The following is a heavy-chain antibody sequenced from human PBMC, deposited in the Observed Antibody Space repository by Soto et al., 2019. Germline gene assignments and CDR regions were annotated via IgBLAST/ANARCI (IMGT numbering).Heavy chain of an antibody. CDR1: GGSSSGYY. Sequence: SETLSLTCAVYGGSSSGYYWSWIRQPPGKGLEWIGEINHSGSTNYNPSLKSRVTISVDTSKNQFSLKLSSVTAADTAVYYCARGGFRAYVKDTYYYDSSGYRPFDYWGQGTLVTVSS. J-gene: IGHJ4*02. CDR3: ARGGFRAYVKDTYYYDSSGYRPFDY. CDR2: INHSGST. D-gene: IGHD3-22*01. V-gene: IGHV4-34*01.